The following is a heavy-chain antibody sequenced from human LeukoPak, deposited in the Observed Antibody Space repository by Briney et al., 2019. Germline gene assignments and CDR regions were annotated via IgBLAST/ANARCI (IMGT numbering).Heavy chain of an antibody. Sequence: SVKVSCKASGGTFSNYAISWVRQAPGQGLEWMGRIMPFLGAAIYAQKFQGRVTITADKSTSTAYMELSSLISEDTAVYYCARSRGFYYDSSSYHLFDYWGQGTLVTVSS. CDR1: GGTFSNYA. CDR2: IMPFLGAA. CDR3: ARSRGFYYDSSSYHLFDY. D-gene: IGHD3-22*01. J-gene: IGHJ4*02. V-gene: IGHV1-69*04.